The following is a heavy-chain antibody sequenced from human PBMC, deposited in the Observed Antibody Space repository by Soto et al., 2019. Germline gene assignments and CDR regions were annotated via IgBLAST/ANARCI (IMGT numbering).Heavy chain of an antibody. CDR2: ISSSSSYI. V-gene: IGHV3-21*01. CDR3: ARDPETGIAAADTNWFDP. J-gene: IGHJ5*02. D-gene: IGHD6-13*01. Sequence: EGSLRLSCAASGFTFSSYSMNWVRQAPGKALEWVSSISSSSSYIYYADSVKGRFTISRDNAKNSLYLQMNSLRAEDTAVYYCARDPETGIAAADTNWFDPWGQGTLVTVSS. CDR1: GFTFSSYS.